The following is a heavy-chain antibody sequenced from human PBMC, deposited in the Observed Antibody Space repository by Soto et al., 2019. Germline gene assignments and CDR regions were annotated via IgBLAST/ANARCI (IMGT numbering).Heavy chain of an antibody. Sequence: PVGSLRLSCASSGLNFEKCSMNCVRQPPGKWPEWLASISPSSTYIRYADSVKGRFTISRDNARNSLSLQMMNLRADDTAIYYCATDTGDIEVVTATTWGQGTRLTVSX. CDR3: ATDTGDIEVVTATT. CDR1: GLNFEKCS. CDR2: ISPSSTYI. J-gene: IGHJ4*02. D-gene: IGHD2-15*01. V-gene: IGHV3-21*04.